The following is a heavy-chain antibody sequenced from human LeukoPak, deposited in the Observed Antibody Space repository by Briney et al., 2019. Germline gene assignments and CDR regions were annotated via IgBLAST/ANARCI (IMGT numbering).Heavy chain of an antibody. CDR1: GYTFTGYY. J-gene: IGHJ4*02. CDR3: AREREETYGSGSYTFDH. CDR2: INPNSGGT. D-gene: IGHD3-10*01. Sequence: ASVKVSCKASGYTFTGYYMHWVRQAPGQGLEWMGWINPNSGGTNYAQKFQGRVTMTRDTSISTAYMELSSLRSDDTAVYYCAREREETYGSGSYTFDHWGQGTLVTASS. V-gene: IGHV1-2*02.